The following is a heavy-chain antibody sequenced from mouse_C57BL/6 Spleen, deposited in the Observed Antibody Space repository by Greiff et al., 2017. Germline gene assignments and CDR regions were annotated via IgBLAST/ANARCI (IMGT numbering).Heavy chain of an antibody. CDR3: VRESYYDYDRPFAY. CDR1: GFTFNTYA. D-gene: IGHD2-4*01. CDR2: IRSKSSNYAT. Sequence: EVHLVESGGGLVQPKGSLKLSCAASGFTFNTYAMHWVRQAPGKGLEWVARIRSKSSNYATYYADSVKDRFTISRDDSQSMLYLQMNNLKTEDTAMYYCVRESYYDYDRPFAYWGQGTLVTVSA. V-gene: IGHV10-3*01. J-gene: IGHJ3*01.